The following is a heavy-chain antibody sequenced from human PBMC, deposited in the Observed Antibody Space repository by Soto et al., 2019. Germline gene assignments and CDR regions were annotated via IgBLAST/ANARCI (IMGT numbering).Heavy chain of an antibody. D-gene: IGHD2-15*01. V-gene: IGHV3-21*06. CDR3: ARERRGSSCYDCWFDP. CDR1: GFTFSSYS. CDR2: ISGRSSDI. J-gene: IGHJ5*02. Sequence: GGSLRLSCVASGFTFSSYSMNWVRQAPGKGLEWVSSISGRSSDINYADSVKGRFTISRDNAKNSLYLQVNSLRAEDTAVYYCARERRGSSCYDCWFDPWGQGTLVTVSS.